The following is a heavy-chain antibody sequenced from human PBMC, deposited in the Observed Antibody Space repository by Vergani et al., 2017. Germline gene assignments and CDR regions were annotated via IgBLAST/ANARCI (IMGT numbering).Heavy chain of an antibody. CDR3: AKACSCATGSLQYNFYMDA. V-gene: IGHV3-30*18. D-gene: IGHD3-10*01. CDR1: GFSFSSHP. J-gene: IGHJ6*03. CDR2: ISNDGSKK. Sequence: QVQLAESGGGRVQPGRSLRLSCAASGFSFSSHPIHWVRQAPGKGLEWVAVISNDGSKKYYADSVKGRFTISRDNSKTTLDLQMNSLRTQDTAVYYCAKACSCATGSLQYNFYMDAWGKGTTVTVS.